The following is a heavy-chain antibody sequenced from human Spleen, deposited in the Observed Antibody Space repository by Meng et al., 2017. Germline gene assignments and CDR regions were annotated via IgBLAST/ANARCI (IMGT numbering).Heavy chain of an antibody. Sequence: ASVKVSCKPSGYNFPDYYIHWVRQAPGQGLEWMGWINAGNGNTKYSQKFQGRVTITRDTSASTAYMELSSLRSEDTAVYYCARGRHCSGGSCYHDYWGQGTLVTVSS. CDR3: ARGRHCSGGSCYHDY. J-gene: IGHJ4*02. CDR2: INAGNGNT. D-gene: IGHD2-15*01. CDR1: GYNFPDYY. V-gene: IGHV1/OR15-3*02.